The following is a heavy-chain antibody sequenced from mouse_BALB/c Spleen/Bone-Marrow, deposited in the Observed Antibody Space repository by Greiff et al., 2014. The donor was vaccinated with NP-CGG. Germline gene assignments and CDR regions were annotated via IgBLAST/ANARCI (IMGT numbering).Heavy chain of an antibody. D-gene: IGHD2-14*01. CDR2: IHPSSGNT. V-gene: IGHV1S130*01. CDR1: GYTFTSPW. CDR3: ARSYRFWYFDV. J-gene: IGHJ1*01. Sequence: VQLQQSGSVLVRPGASVKLSCKASGYTFTSPWMHWAKQRPGQGLEWIGDIHPSSGNTNYNEKFRGKATLTVDTSSNTAYVDPSSLTSEDSAVYYCARSYRFWYFDVWGAGTTVTVSS.